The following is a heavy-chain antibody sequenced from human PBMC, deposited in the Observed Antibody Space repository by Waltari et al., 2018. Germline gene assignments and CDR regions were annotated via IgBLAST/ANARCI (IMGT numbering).Heavy chain of an antibody. CDR3: ARNPIYSSGWYPFDY. D-gene: IGHD6-19*01. CDR2: VDPEDGET. V-gene: IGHV1-69-2*01. J-gene: IGHJ4*02. CDR1: GYTFTDLY. Sequence: DVQLVQSGAEVKKPGATVKISFKVAGYTFTDLYIHCVQQAPGKGIEWMGLVDPEDGETTYAEKFQGRVTITAETSTDTAYMELSSLRSEDTAVYYCARNPIYSSGWYPFDYWGQGTLVTVSS.